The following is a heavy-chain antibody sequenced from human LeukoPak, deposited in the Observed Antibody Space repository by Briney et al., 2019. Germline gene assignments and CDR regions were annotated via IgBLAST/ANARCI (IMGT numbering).Heavy chain of an antibody. D-gene: IGHD3-22*01. CDR3: ARVPRYYYDSSGYRPLDY. CDR2: INSDGSST. Sequence: PGGSLRLSCAASGFTFSSYWMHWVRQAPGKGLVWVSRINSDGSSTSYADSVKGRFTISRDNAKNTLYLQMNSLRAEDTAVYYCARVPRYYYDSSGYRPLDYWGQGTLVTVSS. V-gene: IGHV3-74*01. J-gene: IGHJ4*02. CDR1: GFTFSSYW.